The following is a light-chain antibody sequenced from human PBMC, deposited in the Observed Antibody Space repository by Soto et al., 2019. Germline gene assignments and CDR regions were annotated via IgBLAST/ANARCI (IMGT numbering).Light chain of an antibody. CDR1: QTIIRY. CDR2: AAS. V-gene: IGKV1-39*01. J-gene: IGKJ3*01. CDR3: QQSYSTLFT. Sequence: DIQMTQSPSSLSASVGDRVTINCRASQTIIRYLNWYQQKPGRAPNLLIYAASSLQSGVPSRFSGSGSGTEFTLTISSLQPEDFATYYCQQSYSTLFTFGPGTKVEIK.